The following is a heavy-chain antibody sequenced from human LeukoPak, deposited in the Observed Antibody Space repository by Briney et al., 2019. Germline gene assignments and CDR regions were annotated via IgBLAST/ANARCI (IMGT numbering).Heavy chain of an antibody. D-gene: IGHD6-19*01. CDR3: ARDRVGSGWPRPYYFEV. Sequence: SVKVSCKASGYTLTGYYLHWVRQAPGQGLEWMGWMNPNTGATHSAQKFQGRITMTRDSSISTAYMDLSRLRSDDTAVYYCARDRVGSGWPRPYYFEVWGQGTLVTVSS. J-gene: IGHJ4*02. V-gene: IGHV1-2*02. CDR1: GYTLTGYY. CDR2: MNPNTGAT.